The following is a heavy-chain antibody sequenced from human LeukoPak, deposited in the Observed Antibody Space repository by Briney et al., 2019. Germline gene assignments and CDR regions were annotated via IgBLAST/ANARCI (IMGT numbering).Heavy chain of an antibody. Sequence: ASVKVSCKASGGTFSSYAISWVRQAPGQGLEWMGGIIPIFGTANYAQKFQGRVTITADESTSTAYMELSSLRSEDTAVYYCARDLNYYDNWFDPWGQGTLVTVSS. V-gene: IGHV1-69*13. CDR3: ARDLNYYDNWFDP. CDR1: GGTFSSYA. D-gene: IGHD3-22*01. CDR2: IIPIFGTA. J-gene: IGHJ5*02.